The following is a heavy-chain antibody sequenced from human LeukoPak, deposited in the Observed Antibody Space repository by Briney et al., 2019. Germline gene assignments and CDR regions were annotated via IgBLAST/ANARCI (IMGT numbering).Heavy chain of an antibody. CDR3: ARAGWFGELYGPLDF. J-gene: IGHJ4*02. CDR2: IFYSGST. V-gene: IGHV4-39*07. D-gene: IGHD3-10*01. CDR1: GGSISTSNYY. Sequence: SETLSLTCTVSGGSISTSNYYWGWIRQPPGKGLEWIGNIFYSGSTNYNPSLKSRVTISVDPSKNQFSLKLTSVIAADTALYYCARAGWFGELYGPLDFWGQGTLVTVSS.